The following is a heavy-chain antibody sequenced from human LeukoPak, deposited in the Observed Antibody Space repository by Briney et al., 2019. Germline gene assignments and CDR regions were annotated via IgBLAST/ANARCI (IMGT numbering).Heavy chain of an antibody. D-gene: IGHD2-21*01. CDR3: ACVVRGAFDI. J-gene: IGHJ3*02. Sequence: ASVKVSCKASGGTFSNYAISWVRQAPGQGLEWMGRIIPMLGIANYAQKFQGRVTITADKSTSTAYMELSSLRSEDTAVYYCACVVRGAFDIWGQGTLVTVSS. CDR1: GGTFSNYA. V-gene: IGHV1-69*04. CDR2: IIPMLGIA.